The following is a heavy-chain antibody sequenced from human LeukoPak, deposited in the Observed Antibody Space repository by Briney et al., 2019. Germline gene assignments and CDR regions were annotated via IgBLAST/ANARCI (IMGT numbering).Heavy chain of an antibody. Sequence: SETLSLTCTVSGGSLSSSSYYWGWIRQPPGNGLDWIAIIYYSGTTYSNPSPKSRVTIFIDTTKNHFSLRLSYVTATDTAVYYCARSLPSTTVRGVSFDLWGRGTLITVSS. J-gene: IGHJ2*01. CDR3: ARSLPSTTVRGVSFDL. CDR1: GGSLSSSSYY. CDR2: IYYSGTT. D-gene: IGHD4-11*01. V-gene: IGHV4-39*02.